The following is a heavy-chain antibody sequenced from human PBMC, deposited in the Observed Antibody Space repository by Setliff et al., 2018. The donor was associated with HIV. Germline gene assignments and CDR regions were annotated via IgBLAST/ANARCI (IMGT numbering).Heavy chain of an antibody. J-gene: IGHJ4*02. CDR1: GYTFTSYD. V-gene: IGHV1-8*02. Sequence: ASVKVSCKASGYTFTSYDINWVRQATGQGLEWMGWMNPNSGNTGYAQKFQGRVTMTGNTSISTAYMELSSLRSEDTDVYYCARQPYYDDDGTNLPSEWRVLGWGQGTLVTVSS. D-gene: IGHD3-16*01. CDR3: ARQPYYDDDGTNLPSEWRVLG. CDR2: MNPNSGNT.